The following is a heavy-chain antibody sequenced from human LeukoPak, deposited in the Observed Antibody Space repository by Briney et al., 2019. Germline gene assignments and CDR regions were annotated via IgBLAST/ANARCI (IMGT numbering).Heavy chain of an antibody. CDR3: ARESLTWLQSRTSWFDP. J-gene: IGHJ5*02. V-gene: IGHV4-34*01. Sequence: SETLSLTCAVSGGSLSGYYWTWIRQPPGKGLEWIGEINHTGSTNYTPSLKSRVTMSVDTSKNQFSLKLSSVTAADTAVYYCARESLTWLQSRTSWFDPWGQGTLVTVSS. CDR1: GGSLSGYY. D-gene: IGHD5-24*01. CDR2: INHTGST.